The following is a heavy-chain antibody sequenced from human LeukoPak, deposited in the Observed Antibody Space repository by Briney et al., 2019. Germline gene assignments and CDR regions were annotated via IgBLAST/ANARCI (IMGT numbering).Heavy chain of an antibody. CDR3: ARESFAARWD. CDR1: EFTVSSNY. Sequence: GGSLRLSCAASEFTVSSNYMTWVRQAPGKGLEWVSLIYIGGATYYADSVKGRFTISRDNAKNSLFLQMNSLRAEDTAVYYCARESFAARWDWGQGTLVTVSS. J-gene: IGHJ4*02. CDR2: IYIGGAT. V-gene: IGHV3-53*01. D-gene: IGHD6-6*01.